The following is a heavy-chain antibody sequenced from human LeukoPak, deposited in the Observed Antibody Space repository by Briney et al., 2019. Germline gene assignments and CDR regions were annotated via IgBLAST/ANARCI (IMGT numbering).Heavy chain of an antibody. CDR3: SISPGQGYYYYGMDV. CDR2: ISGSGGST. Sequence: GGSLRLSCAASGFTFTSYAMSWVRQAPGQGLEWVSAISGSGGSTYYADSVKGRFTITRDNSKNTLYLQMNSLRAEDTAVYYCSISPGQGYYYYGMDVWGQGTTVTVSS. CDR1: GFTFTSYA. V-gene: IGHV3-23*01. J-gene: IGHJ6*02. D-gene: IGHD7-27*01.